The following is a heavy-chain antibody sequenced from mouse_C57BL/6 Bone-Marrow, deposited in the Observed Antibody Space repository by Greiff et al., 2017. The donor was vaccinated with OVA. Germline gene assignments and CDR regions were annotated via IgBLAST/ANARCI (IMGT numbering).Heavy chain of an antibody. J-gene: IGHJ2*01. CDR3: ATMDWHPDY. CDR1: GYTFTSYG. Sequence: QVQLQQSGAELVRPGASVKLSCKASGYTFTSYGISWVKQRTGQGLEWIGEIYPRSGNTYYNEKFKGKATMTADKTSSTAYMELRSLKSEDADVCVCATMDWHPDYWGQGTTLTVSS. D-gene: IGHD3-1*01. V-gene: IGHV1-81*01. CDR2: IYPRSGNT.